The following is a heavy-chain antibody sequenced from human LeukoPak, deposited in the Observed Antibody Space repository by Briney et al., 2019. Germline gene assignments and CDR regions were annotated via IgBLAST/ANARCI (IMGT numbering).Heavy chain of an antibody. CDR1: GFTFSSYS. CDR2: IKSKTDGGTT. V-gene: IGHV3-15*01. D-gene: IGHD6-13*01. J-gene: IGHJ3*02. Sequence: GGSLRLSCAASGFTFSSYSMNWVRQAPGKGLEWVGRIKSKTDGGTTDYAAPVKGRFTISRDDSKNTLYLQMNSLKTEDTAVYYCTTDVQSSSSDDAFDIWGQGTMVTVSS. CDR3: TTDVQSSSSDDAFDI.